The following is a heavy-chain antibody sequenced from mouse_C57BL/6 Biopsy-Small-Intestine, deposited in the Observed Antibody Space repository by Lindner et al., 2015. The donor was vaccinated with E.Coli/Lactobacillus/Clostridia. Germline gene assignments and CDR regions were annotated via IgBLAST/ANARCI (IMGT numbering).Heavy chain of an antibody. Sequence: VQLQESGPELVKPGASVKISCKASGYTFSSSWMNWVKQRPGKGLEWIGRIYPGNGDTNYNGKFKGKATLTADKSSNTAYMQLSSLTSEDSAVYFCARGGRYDGYFDVWGAGTTVTVSS. D-gene: IGHD2-14*01. CDR3: ARGGRYDGYFDV. CDR2: IYPGNGDT. CDR1: GYTFSSSW. V-gene: IGHV1-82*01. J-gene: IGHJ1*01.